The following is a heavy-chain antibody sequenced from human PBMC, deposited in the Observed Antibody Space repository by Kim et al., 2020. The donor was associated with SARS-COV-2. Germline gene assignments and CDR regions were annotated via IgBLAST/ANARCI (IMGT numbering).Heavy chain of an antibody. V-gene: IGHV3-73*01. J-gene: IGHJ3*02. D-gene: IGHD1-1*01. CDR3: TVVPGTTLAFWDAFNN. Sequence: VKGRFTISRDDAKNTAYLQMNNLKTEDTAVYYCTVVPGTTLAFWDAFNNWGQGTMVTVSS.